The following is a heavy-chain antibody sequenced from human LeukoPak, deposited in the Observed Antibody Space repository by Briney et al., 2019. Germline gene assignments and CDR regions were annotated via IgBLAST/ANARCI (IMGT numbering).Heavy chain of an antibody. Sequence: SETLSLTCTVSGGSISSSSYSWGWIRQPPGKGLEWIGYIYYSGSTNYNPSLKSRVTISVDTSKNQFSLKLSSVTAADTAVYYCARLVSAYSSGWYRFDLWGRGTLVTVSS. D-gene: IGHD6-19*01. V-gene: IGHV4-61*05. CDR3: ARLVSAYSSGWYRFDL. CDR1: GGSISSSSYS. J-gene: IGHJ2*01. CDR2: IYYSGST.